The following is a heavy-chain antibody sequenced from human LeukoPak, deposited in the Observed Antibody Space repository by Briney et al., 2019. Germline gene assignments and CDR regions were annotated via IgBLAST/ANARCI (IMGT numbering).Heavy chain of an antibody. CDR2: IYSGGST. V-gene: IGHV3-66*01. J-gene: IGHJ6*02. Sequence: GGSLRLSCAASGFTVSSNYMSWVRQAPGKGLEWVSVIYSGGSTYYADSVKGRFTISRDNSKNTLYLQMNSLRAEDTAVYYCARESPYYYGSGGGPYGMDVWGQGTTVTVSS. CDR1: GFTVSSNY. D-gene: IGHD3-10*01. CDR3: ARESPYYYGSGGGPYGMDV.